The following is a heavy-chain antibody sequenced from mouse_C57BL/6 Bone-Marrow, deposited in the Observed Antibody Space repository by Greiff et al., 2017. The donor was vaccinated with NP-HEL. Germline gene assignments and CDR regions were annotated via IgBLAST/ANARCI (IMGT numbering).Heavy chain of an antibody. Sequence: QVQLQQPGAELVKPGASVKMSCKASGYTFTSYWITWVKQRPGQGLEWIGDIYPGSGSTNYNEKFKSKATLTVDTSSSTAYMQLSSLTSEDSAVYYCARNNGSSYDWYFDVWGTGTTVTVSS. CDR1: GYTFTSYW. V-gene: IGHV1-55*01. CDR2: IYPGSGST. D-gene: IGHD1-1*01. J-gene: IGHJ1*03. CDR3: ARNNGSSYDWYFDV.